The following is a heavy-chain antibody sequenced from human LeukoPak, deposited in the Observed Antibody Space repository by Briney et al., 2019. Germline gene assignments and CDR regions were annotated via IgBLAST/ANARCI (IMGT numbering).Heavy chain of an antibody. Sequence: PGGSLRLSCVASGFTLSRNYMSWVRQAPGKGLEGVSVIYSAGNTYYADSVKGRFTISRHNSENTLYLHMNSLRVEDTAVYFCARGGTPGYSSGRIDYWGQGTLVTVSS. CDR3: ARGGTPGYSSGRIDY. V-gene: IGHV3-53*04. D-gene: IGHD6-19*01. J-gene: IGHJ4*02. CDR2: IYSAGNT. CDR1: GFTLSRNY.